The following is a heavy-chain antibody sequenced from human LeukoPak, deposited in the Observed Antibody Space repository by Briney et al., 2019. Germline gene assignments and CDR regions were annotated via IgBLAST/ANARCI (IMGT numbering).Heavy chain of an antibody. CDR1: GGTFSSYA. D-gene: IGHD6-25*01. CDR3: ARGRKRYYFDY. CDR2: ISAYNGNT. V-gene: IGHV1-18*01. J-gene: IGHJ4*02. Sequence: ASVKVSCKASGGTFSSYAISWVRQAPGQGLEWMGWISAYNGNTNYAQKLQGRVTMTTDTSTSTAYMELRSLRSDDTAVYYCARGRKRYYFDYWGQGTLVTVSS.